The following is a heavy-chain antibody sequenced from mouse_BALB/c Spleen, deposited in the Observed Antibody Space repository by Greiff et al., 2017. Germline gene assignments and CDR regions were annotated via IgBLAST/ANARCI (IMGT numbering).Heavy chain of an antibody. Sequence: EVQRVESGGGLVKPGGSLKLSCAASGFTFSSYAMSWVRQTPEKRLEWVATISSGGSYTYYPDSVKGRFTISRDNAKNTLYLQMSSLRSEDTAMYYCARHDSSNEVAWFAYWGQGTLVTVSA. V-gene: IGHV5-9-3*01. CDR3: ARHDSSNEVAWFAY. J-gene: IGHJ3*01. CDR1: GFTFSSYA. CDR2: ISSGGSYT. D-gene: IGHD2-5*01.